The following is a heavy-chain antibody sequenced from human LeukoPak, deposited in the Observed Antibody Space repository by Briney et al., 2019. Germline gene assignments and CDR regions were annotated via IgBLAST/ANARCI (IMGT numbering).Heavy chain of an antibody. CDR1: GFTFNNYA. J-gene: IGHJ4*02. D-gene: IGHD6-13*01. CDR3: AKGGQQQIVRGDYFDY. CDR2: HGPTGRST. Sequence: GGSLRLSCTVSGFTFNNYAMAWVRQAPGEGLEWVSAHGPTGRSTYYADSVKGRFTISRDNSKNTLYLQMNSLRADDTAVYYCAKGGQQQIVRGDYFDYWGQGTPVTVSS. V-gene: IGHV3-23*01.